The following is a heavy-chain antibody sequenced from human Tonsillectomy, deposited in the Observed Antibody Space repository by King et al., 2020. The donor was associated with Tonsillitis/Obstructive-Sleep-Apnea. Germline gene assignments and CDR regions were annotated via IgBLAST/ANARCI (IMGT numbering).Heavy chain of an antibody. D-gene: IGHD2-8*01. J-gene: IGHJ3*02. V-gene: IGHV4-59*01. Sequence: QLQLQESGPGLVKPSETLSLTCTVSGGSISCYYWSWIWQPPGKGLEWIGYIYYSGSTNSNPSLRSRVTISVDTSKNQFSLKLSSVTAADTAVYYCARDMVLEAGGDAFDIWGQGTMVTVSS. CDR3: ARDMVLEAGGDAFDI. CDR2: IYYSGST. CDR1: GGSISCYY.